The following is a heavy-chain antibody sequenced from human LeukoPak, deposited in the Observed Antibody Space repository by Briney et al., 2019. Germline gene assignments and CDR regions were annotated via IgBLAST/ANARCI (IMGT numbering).Heavy chain of an antibody. J-gene: IGHJ4*02. CDR1: GYTFTSYA. CDR2: INAGNGNT. V-gene: IGHV1-3*01. Sequence: ASVKVSCKASGYTFTSYAMHWVRQAPGQRLEWMGWINAGNGNTKYSQKFQGRVTITRGTSASTAYMELSSLRSEDTAVYYCARVGSKSDSSSWELVYWGQGTLVTVSS. CDR3: ARVGSKSDSSSWELVY. D-gene: IGHD6-13*01.